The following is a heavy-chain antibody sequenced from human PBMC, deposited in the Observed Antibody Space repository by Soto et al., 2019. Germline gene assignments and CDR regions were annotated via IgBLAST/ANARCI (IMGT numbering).Heavy chain of an antibody. J-gene: IGHJ4*02. Sequence: QVQLVQSGAEVREPGASVKVSCKASGYSFTSLDINWVRQTAGQGLERMGWMQPSTGRTGYAQKFQGRVTMTRDTSINTAYMGLTTLTSDDTAFYYCARGVSAGVDYWGQGTLVTVSS. CDR3: ARGVSAGVDY. CDR1: GYSFTSLD. V-gene: IGHV1-8*01. CDR2: MQPSTGRT. D-gene: IGHD1-26*01.